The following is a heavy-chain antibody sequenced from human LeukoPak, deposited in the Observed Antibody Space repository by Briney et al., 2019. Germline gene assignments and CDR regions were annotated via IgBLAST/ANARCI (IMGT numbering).Heavy chain of an antibody. J-gene: IGHJ6*03. CDR2: ISYSGST. CDR3: ARPGKVSGVYYYYMDV. D-gene: IGHD3-10*01. CDR1: GGSISSSSYY. V-gene: IGHV4-39*01. Sequence: PSETLSLTCTVSGGSISSSSYYWAWIRQPPGKGLEWIGTISYSGSTYYNPSLKSRVTISVDTSKNQFSLKLSSVTAADTAVYYCARPGKVSGVYYYYMDVWGEGTTVTVSS.